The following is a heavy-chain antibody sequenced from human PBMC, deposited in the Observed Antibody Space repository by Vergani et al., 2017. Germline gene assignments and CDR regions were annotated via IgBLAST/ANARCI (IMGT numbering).Heavy chain of an antibody. V-gene: IGHV3-21*01. J-gene: IGHJ6*02. D-gene: IGHD1-26*01. CDR3: ARDRTVGATSSYYGMDV. CDR1: GFTFSSYS. CDR2: ISSSSSYI. Sequence: EVQLVESGGGLVQPGGSLRLSCAASGFTFSSYSMNWVRQAPGKGLEWVSSISSSSSYIYYADSVKGRFTISRDNAKNSLYLQMNSLRAEDTAVYYCARDRTVGATSSYYGMDVWGQGTTVTVSS.